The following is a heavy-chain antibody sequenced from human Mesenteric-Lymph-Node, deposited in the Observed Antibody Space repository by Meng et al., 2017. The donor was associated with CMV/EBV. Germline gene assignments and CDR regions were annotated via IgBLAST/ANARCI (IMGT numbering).Heavy chain of an antibody. CDR3: ARVWGRNGAFDI. CDR1: GFTFSGYN. J-gene: IGHJ3*02. D-gene: IGHD3-16*01. CDR2: ISSSSSYI. V-gene: IGHV3-21*01. Sequence: GESLKISCAASGFTFSGYNMSWVRQPPGKGLEWVSSISSSSSYIYYADSVKGRFTISRDNSKNTLYLQMNSLRAEDTAVYYCARVWGRNGAFDIWGQGTMVTVSS.